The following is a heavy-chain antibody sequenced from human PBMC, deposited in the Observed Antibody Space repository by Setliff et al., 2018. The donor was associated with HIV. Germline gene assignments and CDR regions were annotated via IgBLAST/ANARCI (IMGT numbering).Heavy chain of an antibody. Sequence: PGGSLRLSCAASGFTFSNSWMTWVRQAPGKALEWVGRTRDKANSYITEYAASVQGRFTISRRDSKDSLFLQMNNLKTEDTAVYYCVRAAAGLDIWSQGIVVTVSS. J-gene: IGHJ4*02. CDR1: GFTFSNSW. V-gene: IGHV3-72*01. CDR3: VRAAAGLDI. CDR2: TRDKANSYIT.